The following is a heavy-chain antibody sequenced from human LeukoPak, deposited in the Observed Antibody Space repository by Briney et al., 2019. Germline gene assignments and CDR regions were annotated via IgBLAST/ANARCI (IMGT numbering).Heavy chain of an antibody. CDR1: GFTFSSYE. V-gene: IGHV3-48*03. Sequence: PGGSLRLSCAASGFTFSSYEMNWVRQAPGKGLEWVSYISSSGSTIYYADSVKGRFTISRDNAKNSLYLQMNSLRAEDTAVYYCARWGGSGTFWDGFDIWGQGTMVTVSS. CDR2: ISSSGSTI. CDR3: ARWGGSGTFWDGFDI. J-gene: IGHJ3*02. D-gene: IGHD3-10*01.